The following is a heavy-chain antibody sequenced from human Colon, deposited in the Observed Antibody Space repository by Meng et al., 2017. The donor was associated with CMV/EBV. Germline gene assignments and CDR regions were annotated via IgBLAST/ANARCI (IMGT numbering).Heavy chain of an antibody. CDR3: AKGVSIFGVLPDY. Sequence: GGSLRLSCAASGFTFSSYAMSWVRQAPGKGLEWVSDVSGIGDSTYRADSVKGRFTISRDNSKNTLYLQMNSLRAEDTAVYYCAKGVSIFGVLPDYWGQGTRVTVSS. J-gene: IGHJ4*02. V-gene: IGHV3-23*01. CDR2: VSGIGDST. D-gene: IGHD3-3*01. CDR1: GFTFSSYA.